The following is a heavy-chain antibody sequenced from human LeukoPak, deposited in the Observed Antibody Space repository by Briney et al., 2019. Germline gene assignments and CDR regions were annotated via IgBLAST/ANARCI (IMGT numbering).Heavy chain of an antibody. J-gene: IGHJ4*02. V-gene: IGHV3-7*01. Sequence: PGGSLRLSCAASGFTFSSYWMSWVRQAPGKGLEWVASIKQDGSEKYYVDSVKGRFTISRDNAKNSLYLQMNSLRAEDTAVYYCARTSHFNLVVVAEDYWGQGTLVTVSS. CDR1: GFTFSSYW. CDR3: ARTSHFNLVVVAEDY. CDR2: IKQDGSEK. D-gene: IGHD2-15*01.